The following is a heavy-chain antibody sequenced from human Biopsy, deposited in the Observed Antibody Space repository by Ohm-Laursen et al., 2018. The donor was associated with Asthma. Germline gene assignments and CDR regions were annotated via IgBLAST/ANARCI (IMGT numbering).Heavy chain of an antibody. Sequence: PSDTLSLTWAVSGGSISSGGYSWSWIRQPPGKGLEWIGYIYHSGSTYYNPSLKSRVTISVDRSKNQFSLKLSSVTAADTAVYYCARVKDGYNFDYWGQGTLVTVFS. CDR1: GGSISSGGYS. D-gene: IGHD5-24*01. J-gene: IGHJ4*02. V-gene: IGHV4-30-2*01. CDR2: IYHSGST. CDR3: ARVKDGYNFDY.